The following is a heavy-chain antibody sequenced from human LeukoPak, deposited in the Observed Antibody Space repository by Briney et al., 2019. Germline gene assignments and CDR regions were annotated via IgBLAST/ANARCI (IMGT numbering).Heavy chain of an antibody. CDR2: NYYSGST. V-gene: IGHV4-30-4*08. Sequence: SQTLSLTCTVSGDSISSGDYYWSWIRQPPGKGLEWIGYNYYSGSTYYNPSLKSRVTISVDTSKNQFSLKLSSVTAADTAVYYCARDTTVTTDWYFDLWGRGTLVTVSS. CDR3: ARDTTVTTDWYFDL. CDR1: GDSISSGDYY. J-gene: IGHJ2*01. D-gene: IGHD4-17*01.